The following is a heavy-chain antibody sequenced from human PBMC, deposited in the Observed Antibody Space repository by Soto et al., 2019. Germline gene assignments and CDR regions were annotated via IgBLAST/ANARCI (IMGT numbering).Heavy chain of an antibody. CDR2: ISGSGATT. J-gene: IGHJ4*02. D-gene: IGHD1-1*01. Sequence: GGSLRLSXAASGFILSNYAMSWVRQAPGRGLEWVSAISGSGATTYYPDSVKGRFTISRDNSKNTLYLQMNNLRADDTAVYYCTKGGIPRRYNIPKVDFDYWGQGSLVTVSS. V-gene: IGHV3-23*01. CDR1: GFILSNYA. CDR3: TKGGIPRRYNIPKVDFDY.